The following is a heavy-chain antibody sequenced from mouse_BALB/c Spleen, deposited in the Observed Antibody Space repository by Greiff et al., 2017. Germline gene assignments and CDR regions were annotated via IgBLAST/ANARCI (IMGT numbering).Heavy chain of an antibody. CDR3: ARQGIYYDYDGWYFDV. J-gene: IGHJ1*01. Sequence: QVQLQQPGAELVMPGASVKMSCKASGYTFTDYWMHWVKQRPGQGLEWIGAIDTSDSYTSYNQKFKGKATLTVDESSSTAYMQLSSLTSEDSAVYYCARQGIYYDYDGWYFDVWGAGTTVTVSS. CDR1: GYTFTDYW. CDR2: IDTSDSYT. V-gene: IGHV1-69*01. D-gene: IGHD2-4*01.